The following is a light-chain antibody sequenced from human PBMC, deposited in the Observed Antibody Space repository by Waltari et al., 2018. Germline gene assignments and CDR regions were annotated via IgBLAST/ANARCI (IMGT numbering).Light chain of an antibody. CDR3: SSYAGSNSHV. CDR2: EVS. J-gene: IGLJ1*01. V-gene: IGLV2-8*01. Sequence: QSALTQPPSASGSPGQSVTTSSTGTRSEVGGYNHVSWYQQHPGTVPKLIIYEVSERPSGVPQRFSGSKSGNTASLTVSGLQAEDEADYYCSSYAGSNSHVFGTGTRVTVL. CDR1: RSEVGGYNH.